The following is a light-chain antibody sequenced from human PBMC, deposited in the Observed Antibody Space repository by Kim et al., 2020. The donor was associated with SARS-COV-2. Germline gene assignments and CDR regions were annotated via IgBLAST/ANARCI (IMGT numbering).Light chain of an antibody. Sequence: SYELTQPPSVSVSPGQTASITCSGDKLGDKYACWYQQKPGQSPVLVIYQDSKRPSGIPERFSGSNSGNTATLTISGTQALAEADYYCQAWDSSTRVFGGG. CDR1: KLGDKY. V-gene: IGLV3-1*01. CDR2: QDS. J-gene: IGLJ3*02. CDR3: QAWDSSTRV.